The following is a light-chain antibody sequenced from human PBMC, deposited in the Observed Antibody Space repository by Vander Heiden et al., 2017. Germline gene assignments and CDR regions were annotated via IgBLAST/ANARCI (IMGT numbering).Light chain of an antibody. V-gene: IGLV7-46*01. Sequence: QAVVTQEPSLPVSPGGTVTLTCGSSTGAVTSSHHPYWFQQKPGQAPRTLIYDTTNKHSWTPARFSASLLGGKAALTLSGAQPEDEAGYYCLLSYGGAVVFGGGTKLTVL. CDR3: LLSYGGAVV. CDR2: DTT. CDR1: TGAVTSSHH. J-gene: IGLJ3*02.